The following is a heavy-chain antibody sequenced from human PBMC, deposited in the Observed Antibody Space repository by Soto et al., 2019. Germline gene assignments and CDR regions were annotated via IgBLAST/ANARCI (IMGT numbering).Heavy chain of an antibody. CDR1: GGSFSVYY. Sequence: PSETLSLTCAVCGGSFSVYYWSWIRQPPGKGLEWFGEISRSGSTNYNPSLKSRVTISIDTSKNQFSLKLSSVTAADTAVYYCARATAPEYYFDYWGQGTLVTVSS. D-gene: IGHD5-18*01. CDR3: ARATAPEYYFDY. V-gene: IGHV4-34*01. J-gene: IGHJ4*02. CDR2: ISRSGST.